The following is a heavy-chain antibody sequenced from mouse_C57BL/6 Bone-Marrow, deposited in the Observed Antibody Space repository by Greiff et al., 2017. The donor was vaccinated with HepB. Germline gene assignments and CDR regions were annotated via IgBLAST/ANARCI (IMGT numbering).Heavy chain of an antibody. Sequence: QVQLQQPGAELVKPGASVKLSCKASGYTFTSYWMQWVKQRPGQGLEWIGEIDPSDSYTNYNQKFKGKATLTVDTSSSTAYMQLSSLTSEDSAVYYCARGREGPRRGTWFAYWGQGTLVTVSA. CDR2: IDPSDSYT. CDR1: GYTFTSYW. CDR3: ARGREGPRRGTWFAY. J-gene: IGHJ3*01. V-gene: IGHV1-50*01.